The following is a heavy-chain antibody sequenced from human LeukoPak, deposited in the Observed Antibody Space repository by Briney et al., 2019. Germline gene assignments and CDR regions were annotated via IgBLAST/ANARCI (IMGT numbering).Heavy chain of an antibody. CDR3: AREGRQLEPPTGDY. J-gene: IGHJ4*02. Sequence: GGSLRLSCAASGFTLGDYYMSWIRQAPGKGLEWVSYISSSGSTIYYADSVKGRFTISRDNAKNSLYLQMNSLRAEDTAVYYCAREGRQLEPPTGDYWGQGTLVTVSS. D-gene: IGHD1-1*01. CDR2: ISSSGSTI. CDR1: GFTLGDYY. V-gene: IGHV3-11*01.